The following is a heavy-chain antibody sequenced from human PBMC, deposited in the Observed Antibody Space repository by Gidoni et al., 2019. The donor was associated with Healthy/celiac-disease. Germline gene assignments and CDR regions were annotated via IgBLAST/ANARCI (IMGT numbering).Heavy chain of an antibody. CDR3: ARGTTGIVGATFDWDY. J-gene: IGHJ4*02. CDR1: GYTFTGYY. V-gene: IGHV1-2*02. CDR2: INPNSGGT. D-gene: IGHD1-26*01. Sequence: QVQLVQSGAEVKKPGASVKVSCKASGYTFTGYYMHWVRQAPGQGLEWMGWINPNSGGTNYAQKFQGRVTMTRDTSISTAYMELSRLRSDDTAVYYCARGTTGIVGATFDWDYWGQGTLVTVSS.